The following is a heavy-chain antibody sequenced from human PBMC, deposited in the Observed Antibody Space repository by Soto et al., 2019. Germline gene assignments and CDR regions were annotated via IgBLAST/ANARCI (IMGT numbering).Heavy chain of an antibody. Sequence: EGSLRLSCAASGFTFSSYAMSWVRQAPGKGLEWVSAISGSGGRTYYADSVKGRFTISRDNSKNTLYLQMNSLRAEDTAVYYCAKDVVPAASYYYYYGMDVWGQGTTVTVSS. CDR2: ISGSGGRT. CDR3: AKDVVPAASYYYYYGMDV. CDR1: GFTFSSYA. V-gene: IGHV3-23*01. J-gene: IGHJ6*02. D-gene: IGHD2-2*01.